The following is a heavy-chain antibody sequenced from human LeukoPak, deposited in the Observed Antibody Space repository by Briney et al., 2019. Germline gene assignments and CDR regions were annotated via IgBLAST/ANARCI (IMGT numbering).Heavy chain of an antibody. J-gene: IGHJ4*02. Sequence: PGGSLRLSCTASGFSFSGHWMHWARQLPGKGLVWVSRISPTGSTASYADSVKGRFTVSRDNAKNALHLQVNNLRAEDTAVYYCARGPNSNWSGLDSWGQGTLLTVSS. V-gene: IGHV3-74*01. D-gene: IGHD6-6*01. CDR3: ARGPNSNWSGLDS. CDR2: ISPTGSTA. CDR1: GFSFSGHW.